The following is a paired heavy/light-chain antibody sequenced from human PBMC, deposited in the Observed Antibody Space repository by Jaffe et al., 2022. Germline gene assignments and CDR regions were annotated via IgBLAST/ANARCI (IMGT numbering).Light chain of an antibody. J-gene: IGLJ2*01. Sequence: QSALTQPASVSGSPGQSITISCTGTSSDVGGYNYVSWYQQHPGKAPKLMIYDVSNRPSGVSNRFSGSKSGNTASLTISGLQAEDEADYYCSSYTSSSTVVFGGGTKVTVL. CDR1: SSDVGGYNY. CDR2: DVS. V-gene: IGLV2-14*03. CDR3: SSYTSSSTVV.
Heavy chain of an antibody. CDR3: ARALRGYSGYDDAFDI. CDR1: GYIFSSYA. J-gene: IGHJ3*02. D-gene: IGHD5-12*01. CDR2: INTNTGNP. Sequence: QVQLVQSGSELKKPGASVKVSCKASGYIFSSYAMNWVRQAPGQGLEWLGWINTNTGNPTYGQGFTGRFVFSLDTSVSTAYLQISSLKAEDTAVYYCARALRGYSGYDDAFDIWGQGTMVTVSS. V-gene: IGHV7-4-1*02.